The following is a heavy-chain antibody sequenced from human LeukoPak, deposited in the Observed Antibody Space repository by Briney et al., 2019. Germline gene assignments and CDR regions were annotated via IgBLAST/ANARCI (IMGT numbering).Heavy chain of an antibody. CDR2: IYYSGST. CDR3: ARHKTDTVAVEG. CDR1: GGSISSGSYY. J-gene: IGHJ4*02. D-gene: IGHD5-12*01. V-gene: IGHV4-39*01. Sequence: SETLSLTCTVSGGSISSGSYYWGWIRQPPGKGLEWIGSIYYSGSTYYNPSLKSRVTISVDTSKNQFSLKLSSVTAADTAVYYCARHKTDTVAVEGWGQGTLVTVSS.